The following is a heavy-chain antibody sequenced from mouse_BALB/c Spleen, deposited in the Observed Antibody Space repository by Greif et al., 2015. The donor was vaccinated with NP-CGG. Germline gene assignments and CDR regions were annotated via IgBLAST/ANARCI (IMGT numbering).Heavy chain of an antibody. D-gene: IGHD2-3*01. CDR3: ARYDGCYYYAMDY. CDR1: GFAFSSYD. V-gene: IGHV5-12-1*01. CDR2: ISSGGGST. Sequence: EVHLVESGGGLVKPGGSLKLSCAASGFAFSSYDMSWVRQTPEKRLEWVAYISSGGGSTYYPDTVKGRFTISRDNAKNTLYLQMSSLKSEDTAMYYCARYDGCYYYAMDYWGQGTSVTVSS. J-gene: IGHJ4*01.